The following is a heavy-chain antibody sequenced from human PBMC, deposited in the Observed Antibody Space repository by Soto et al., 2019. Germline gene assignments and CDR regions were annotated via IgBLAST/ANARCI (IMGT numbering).Heavy chain of an antibody. CDR2: VSGGGGTT. CDR3: AKSPPYYFDY. V-gene: IGHV3-23*01. Sequence: GGSLRLSCAASGFTFSSYAMTWVRQAPGKGLEWVSGVSGGGGTTYYADSVKGRFSISRDNSKNTLYLQMNSLRAEDTAVYYCAKSPPYYFDYWGQGTLVTVSS. J-gene: IGHJ4*02. CDR1: GFTFSSYA.